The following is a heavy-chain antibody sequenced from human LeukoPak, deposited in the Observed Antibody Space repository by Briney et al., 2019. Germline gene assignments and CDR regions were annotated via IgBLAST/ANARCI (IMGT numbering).Heavy chain of an antibody. CDR3: ARASQDRDFWSGYYSEGIDY. Sequence: ASVKVSCKASGYTFTSYAMNWVRQAPGQGLEWMGWINTNTGNPTYAQGFTGRFVFSLDTSVSTAYLQVSSLKAEDTTVYYCARASQDRDFWSGYYSEGIDYWGQGTLVTVSS. D-gene: IGHD3-3*01. CDR2: INTNTGNP. V-gene: IGHV7-4-1*02. J-gene: IGHJ4*02. CDR1: GYTFTSYA.